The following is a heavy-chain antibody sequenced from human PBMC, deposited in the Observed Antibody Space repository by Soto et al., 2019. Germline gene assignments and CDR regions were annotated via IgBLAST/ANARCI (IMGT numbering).Heavy chain of an antibody. J-gene: IGHJ6*01. V-gene: IGHV3-33*01. CDR2: IWYDGSNK. Sequence: QVQLVESGGGVVQPGRSLRLSCAASGFTFSSYGMHWVRQAPGKGLEWVAVIWYDGSNKYYADSVKGRFTISRDNSKNTLYLQMNSLRAEDTAVYYCAREGRDFDGLPPQDDADGMDVW. CDR3: AREGRDFDGLPPQDDADGMDV. CDR1: GFTFSSYG. D-gene: IGHD3-9*01.